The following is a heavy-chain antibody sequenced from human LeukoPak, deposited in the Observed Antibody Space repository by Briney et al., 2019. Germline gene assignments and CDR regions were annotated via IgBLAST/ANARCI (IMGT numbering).Heavy chain of an antibody. CDR1: GVSISSGGYS. D-gene: IGHD1-1*01. J-gene: IGHJ4*02. V-gene: IGHV4-30-2*01. Sequence: SETLSLTCAVSGVSISSGGYSWSWIRQPPGKGLEWIGYIYHSGSTYYNPSLKSRVTISVDRSKNQFSLKLSSVTAADTAVYYCARGGVRPFDYWGQGTLVTVSS. CDR2: IYHSGST. CDR3: ARGGVRPFDY.